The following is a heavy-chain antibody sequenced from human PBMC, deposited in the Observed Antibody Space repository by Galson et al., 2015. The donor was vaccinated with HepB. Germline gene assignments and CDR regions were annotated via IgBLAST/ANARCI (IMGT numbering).Heavy chain of an antibody. V-gene: IGHV1-2*02. J-gene: IGHJ4*02. D-gene: IGHD3-3*01. Sequence: SVKVSCKASGYTFTGYYMHWVRQAPGQGLEWMGWINPNSGGTNYAQKFQGRVTMTRDTSISTAYMELSRLRSDDTAVYYCARVHYDFWSGYPYYFDYWGQGTLVTVSS. CDR2: INPNSGGT. CDR1: GYTFTGYY. CDR3: ARVHYDFWSGYPYYFDY.